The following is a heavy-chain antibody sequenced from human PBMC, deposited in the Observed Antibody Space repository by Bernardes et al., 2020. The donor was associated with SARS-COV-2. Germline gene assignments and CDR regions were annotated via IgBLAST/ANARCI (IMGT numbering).Heavy chain of an antibody. CDR3: ATLTGCDYGDYGADY. CDR2: ISYDGSNK. Sequence: GGSLRLSCAASGFTFSSYGMHWVRQAPGKGLEWVAVISYDGSNKYYADSVKGRFTISRDNSKNTLYLQMNSLRAEDTAVYYCATLTGCDYGDYGADYWGQGTLVTVSS. V-gene: IGHV3-30*03. CDR1: GFTFSSYG. D-gene: IGHD4-17*01. J-gene: IGHJ4*02.